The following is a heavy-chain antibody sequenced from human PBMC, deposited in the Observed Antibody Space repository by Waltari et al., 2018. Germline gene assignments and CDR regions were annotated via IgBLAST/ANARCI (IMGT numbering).Heavy chain of an antibody. CDR2: ISGSGGST. CDR3: AKDRRVPAAPPEYYYYYMDV. V-gene: IGHV3-23*01. Sequence: EVQLLESGGGLVQPGGSLRLSCAASGFTFSSYAMSWVRQAPGKGLEWVSAISGSGGSTYYADSVKGRFTISRDNSKNTLYLQMNSLRAEDTAVYYCAKDRRVPAAPPEYYYYYMDVWGKGTTVTISS. J-gene: IGHJ6*03. D-gene: IGHD2-2*01. CDR1: GFTFSSYA.